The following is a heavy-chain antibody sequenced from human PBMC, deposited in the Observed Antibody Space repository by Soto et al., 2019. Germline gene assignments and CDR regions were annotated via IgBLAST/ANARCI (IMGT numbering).Heavy chain of an antibody. Sequence: GGSLRLSCAASGFTFSNAWMNWVRQAPGEGLEWVGRIKSKTDGGTTDYAAPVKGRFTISRDDSKNTLYLQMNSLKTEDTAVYYCTTYYDFWSGYYSYGMDVWGQGTTVTVSS. J-gene: IGHJ6*02. CDR1: GFTFSNAW. CDR2: IKSKTDGGTT. V-gene: IGHV3-15*07. CDR3: TTYYDFWSGYYSYGMDV. D-gene: IGHD3-3*01.